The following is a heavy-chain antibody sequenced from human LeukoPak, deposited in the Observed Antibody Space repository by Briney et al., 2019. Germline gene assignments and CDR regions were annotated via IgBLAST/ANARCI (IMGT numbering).Heavy chain of an antibody. CDR2: IYHSGST. CDR3: ARHQGVVDL. V-gene: IGHV4-4*02. CDR1: GGSISSSNW. D-gene: IGHD3-3*01. Sequence: PSGTLSLTCAVSGGSISSSNWWSWVRQPPGKGLEWIGEIYHSGSTNYNPSLKSRVTISIDTSKNQFSLKLSSVTVADTAVYYCARHQGVVDLWGRGSLVTVSS. J-gene: IGHJ2*01.